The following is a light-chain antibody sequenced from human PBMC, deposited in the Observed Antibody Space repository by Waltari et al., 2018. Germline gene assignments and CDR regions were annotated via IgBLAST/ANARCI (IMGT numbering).Light chain of an antibody. CDR3: QHYVNLPAT. J-gene: IGKJ1*01. CDR2: NAS. Sequence: EIVLTQSPGTLSLSPGESATLSCRASQSVSRSLAWYQQKPGQAPRLLIYNASTRATGIPDRFSGSGSGTDFSLSISRLDPEDFAVYYCQHYVNLPATFGQGTKVEI. V-gene: IGKV3-20*01. CDR1: QSVSRS.